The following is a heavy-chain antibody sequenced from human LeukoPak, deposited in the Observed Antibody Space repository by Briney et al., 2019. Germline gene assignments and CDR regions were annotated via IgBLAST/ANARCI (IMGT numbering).Heavy chain of an antibody. CDR2: IKSKTDGGTT. CDR3: TTIVGATIDYYYYMDV. CDR1: GFTFSNAW. J-gene: IGHJ6*03. V-gene: IGHV3-15*01. D-gene: IGHD1-26*01. Sequence: GGSLRLSCAASGFTFSNAWMSWVRQAPGKGLEWVGRIKSKTDGGTTDYAAPVKGRFTISRDDSKNTLYLQVNSLKTEDTAVYYCTTIVGATIDYYYYMDVWGKGTTVTVSS.